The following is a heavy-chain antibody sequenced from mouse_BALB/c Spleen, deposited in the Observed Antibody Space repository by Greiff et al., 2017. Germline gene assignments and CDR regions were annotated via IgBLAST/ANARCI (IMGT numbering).Heavy chain of an antibody. J-gene: IGHJ2*01. CDR1: GFTFSSYT. D-gene: IGHD1-1*01. Sequence: DVMLVESGGGLVKPGGSLKLSCAASGFTFSSYTMSWVRQTPEKRLEWVATISSGGSYTYYPDSVKGRFTISRDNAKNTLYLQMSSLKSEDTAMYYCTRSITTVVFDYWGQGTTLTVSS. CDR2: ISSGGSYT. CDR3: TRSITTVVFDY. V-gene: IGHV5-6-4*01.